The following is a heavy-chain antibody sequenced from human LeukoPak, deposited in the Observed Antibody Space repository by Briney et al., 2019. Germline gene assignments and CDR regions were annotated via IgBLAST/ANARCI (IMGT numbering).Heavy chain of an antibody. D-gene: IGHD3-16*02. J-gene: IGHJ6*03. Sequence: SETLSLTCSVSGGSISSYYWSWIRQPPGRGLEWIGYIYYSGRTSYNPSLKSRVTISVDTSKNQFSLRLSSVTAADTAVYYCARRLRLGELSPNYYYYYMDVWGKGTTVTVSS. CDR3: ARRLRLGELSPNYYYYYMDV. V-gene: IGHV4-59*01. CDR1: GGSISSYY. CDR2: IYYSGRT.